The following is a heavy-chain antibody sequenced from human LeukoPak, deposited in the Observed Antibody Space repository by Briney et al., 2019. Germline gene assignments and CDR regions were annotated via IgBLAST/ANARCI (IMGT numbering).Heavy chain of an antibody. Sequence: PGGSLRLSCAASGFTFSSYAMSWVRQAPGKGLEWVSAISGSGGSTYYADSVKGRFTISRDNSKNTLYLQMNSLRAEDTAVYYCARQEYYDILTGSARLDYWGQGTLVTVSS. V-gene: IGHV3-23*01. CDR1: GFTFSSYA. CDR2: ISGSGGST. D-gene: IGHD3-9*01. CDR3: ARQEYYDILTGSARLDY. J-gene: IGHJ4*02.